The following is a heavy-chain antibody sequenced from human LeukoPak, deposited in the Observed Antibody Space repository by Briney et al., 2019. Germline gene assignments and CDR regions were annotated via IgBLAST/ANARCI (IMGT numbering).Heavy chain of an antibody. CDR3: ARHAKSGSCDY. Sequence: SETLSLTCTVSGGSISTYYWSWIRQSPGRGLEWIGYIYYSGSTNYNPSLKSRVTISVDTSRNQFSLKLSSVTAADTAIYYCARHAKSGSCDYWGQGTLVTVSS. V-gene: IGHV4-59*08. CDR1: GGSISTYY. J-gene: IGHJ4*02. CDR2: IYYSGST. D-gene: IGHD1-26*01.